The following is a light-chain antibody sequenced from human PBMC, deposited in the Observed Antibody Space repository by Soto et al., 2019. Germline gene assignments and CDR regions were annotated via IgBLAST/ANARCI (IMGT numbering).Light chain of an antibody. Sequence: EIVMTQSPTTLSVSPGERATLSCGASQSLNSHLAWYQQTPGQAPRVLIYGASTRATGIPARFSGSGSETEFTLTISSLQSEDFAIYYCQKYRSWPLSFGGGTKVEI. CDR2: GAS. J-gene: IGKJ4*01. V-gene: IGKV3-15*01. CDR3: QKYRSWPLS. CDR1: QSLNSH.